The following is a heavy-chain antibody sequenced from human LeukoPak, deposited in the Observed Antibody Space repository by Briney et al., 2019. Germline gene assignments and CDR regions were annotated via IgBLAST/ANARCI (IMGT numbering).Heavy chain of an antibody. CDR3: AKTRAGYIVA. D-gene: IGHD5-24*01. J-gene: IGHJ5*02. CDR1: GGSLSGSF. CDR2: INHSGYT. V-gene: IGHV4-34*01. Sequence: SDTLSLTCAVSGGSLSGSFWSWIRQPRGKGLEWIGEINHSGYTNCKPSLKSRVTISVDTSKNQLSLNLTSVTAADTAFYYCAKTRAGYIVAWGQGSLVTVSS.